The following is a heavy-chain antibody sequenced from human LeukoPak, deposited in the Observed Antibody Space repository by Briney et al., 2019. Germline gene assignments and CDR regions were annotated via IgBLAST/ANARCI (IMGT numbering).Heavy chain of an antibody. D-gene: IGHD1-1*01. Sequence: QPGGSLRLSCAASGFTFSSYAMHWVRQAPGKGLEWVAVISYDGSNKYYADSVKGRFTISRDNSKNTLYLQMNSLRAEDTAVYYCAREGRWYNWNEAPPFDYWGQGTLVTVSS. CDR2: ISYDGSNK. V-gene: IGHV3-30-3*01. CDR1: GFTFSSYA. CDR3: AREGRWYNWNEAPPFDY. J-gene: IGHJ4*02.